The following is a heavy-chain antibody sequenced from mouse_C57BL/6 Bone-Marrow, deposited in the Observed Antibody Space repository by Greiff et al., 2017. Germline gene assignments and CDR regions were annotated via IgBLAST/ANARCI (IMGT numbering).Heavy chain of an antibody. CDR1: GFTFSSYG. V-gene: IGHV5-6*02. CDR3: ARRGYGSSLYAMDY. CDR2: ISSGGSYT. D-gene: IGHD1-1*01. J-gene: IGHJ4*01. Sequence: EVKLVESGGDLVKPGGSLKLSCAASGFTFSSYGMSWVRQTPDKRLEWVATISSGGSYTYYPDSVKGRFTISRDNAKNTLYLQMSSLKSEDTAMXYCARRGYGSSLYAMDYWGQGTSVTVSS.